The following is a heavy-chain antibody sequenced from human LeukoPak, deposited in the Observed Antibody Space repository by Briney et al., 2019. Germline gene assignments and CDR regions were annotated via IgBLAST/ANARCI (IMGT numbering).Heavy chain of an antibody. Sequence: SVKVSCKPSGGSFRYYDISWVRQAPGQGLEWMGRSIPLYATTKYAQRFQGRVTIITDASATTAYMELSSLRSEDTAGYYCATASVPGAIEGPFDALDTWGKGTMVTLSS. J-gene: IGHJ3*02. CDR3: ATASVPGAIEGPFDALDT. V-gene: IGHV1-69*05. CDR2: SIPLYATT. D-gene: IGHD2-2*02. CDR1: GGSFRYYD.